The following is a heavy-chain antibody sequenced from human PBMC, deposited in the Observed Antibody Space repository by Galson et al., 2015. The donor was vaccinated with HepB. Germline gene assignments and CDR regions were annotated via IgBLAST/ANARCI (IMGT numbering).Heavy chain of an antibody. J-gene: IGHJ4*02. CDR3: ARDRAPLRGPAYSSGSLFDY. V-gene: IGHV1-3*01. D-gene: IGHD6-25*01. CDR2: INAGNGNT. CDR1: GYTFTSYA. Sequence: SVKVSCKASGYTFTSYAMHWVRQAPGQRLEWMGWINAGNGNTKYSQKFQGRVTITRDTSASTAYMELSSLRSEDTAVYYCARDRAPLRGPAYSSGSLFDYWGQGTLVTVSS.